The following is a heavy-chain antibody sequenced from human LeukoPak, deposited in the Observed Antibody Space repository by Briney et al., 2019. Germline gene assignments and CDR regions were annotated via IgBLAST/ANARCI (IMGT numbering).Heavy chain of an antibody. CDR3: ARTIYGEGRSHHY. V-gene: IGHV3-30-3*01. D-gene: IGHD4-17*01. Sequence: GPTLRLSCEASGFTFSSYAMHWVRKAPGKGLNRVPVISYDGSNKYYADSVKGRFTISRDNSKNTLLIQINILRADDTAVYCCARTIYGEGRSHHYWGQGALVTVSS. CDR2: ISYDGSNK. CDR1: GFTFSSYA. J-gene: IGHJ4*02.